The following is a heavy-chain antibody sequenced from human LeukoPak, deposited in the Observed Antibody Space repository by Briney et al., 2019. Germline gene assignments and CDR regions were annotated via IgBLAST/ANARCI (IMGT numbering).Heavy chain of an antibody. Sequence: SETLSLTCTVSGGSISSYYWSWIRQPAGKGLEWIGRIYTSGSTNYNPFLKSRVTMSVDTSKNQFSLKLSSVTAADTAVYYCARAGDILTGYYKGLEGAFDIWGQGTMVTVSS. CDR2: IYTSGST. J-gene: IGHJ3*02. CDR3: ARAGDILTGYYKGLEGAFDI. V-gene: IGHV4-4*07. CDR1: GGSISSYY. D-gene: IGHD3-9*01.